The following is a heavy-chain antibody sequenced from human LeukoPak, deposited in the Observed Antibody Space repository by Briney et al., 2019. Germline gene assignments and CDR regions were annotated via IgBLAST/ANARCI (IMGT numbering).Heavy chain of an antibody. CDR1: GYTFTGYY. D-gene: IGHD2-2*03. J-gene: IGHJ5*02. Sequence: GASVKVSCKASGYTFTGYYMHWVRQAPGQGLEWMGWINPNSGGTNYAQKFQGRVTMTRDTSISIAYMELSRLRSDDTAVYYCARGRWILYAPKGVWFDPWGQGTLVTVPS. CDR3: ARGRWILYAPKGVWFDP. V-gene: IGHV1-2*02. CDR2: INPNSGGT.